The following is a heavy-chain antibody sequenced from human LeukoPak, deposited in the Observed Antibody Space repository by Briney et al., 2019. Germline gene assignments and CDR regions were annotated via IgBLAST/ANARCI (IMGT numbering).Heavy chain of an antibody. V-gene: IGHV4-34*01. CDR1: GVSFGGYY. Sequence: SETLSLTCAVYGVSFGGYYWTWIRQSPEKGLEWIGEINNLGSTSYNPSLSSRVLMSLDTSKNQFSLRLSSVTAADTAVYYCARGGGGPRSGNWGQGTLVTVS. J-gene: IGHJ4*02. D-gene: IGHD2-15*01. CDR3: ARGGGGPRSGN. CDR2: INNLGST.